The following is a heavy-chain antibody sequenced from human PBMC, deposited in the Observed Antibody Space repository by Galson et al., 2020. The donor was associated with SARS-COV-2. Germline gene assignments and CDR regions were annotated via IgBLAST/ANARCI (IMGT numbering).Heavy chain of an antibody. J-gene: IGHJ4*02. CDR1: GGSIRLYY. V-gene: IGHV4-59*01. CDR3: ARVIGADGPRQHFDH. Sequence: SETLSLTCTVSGGSIRLYYWSWIRQPPGKGLEWIGHRFHSGLTNYNPSLKRRVTMSIDTSKSQFSLKLTTVNAADTAVYYCARVIGADGPRQHFDHWGQGTLVTVSS. D-gene: IGHD6-13*01. CDR2: RFHSGLT.